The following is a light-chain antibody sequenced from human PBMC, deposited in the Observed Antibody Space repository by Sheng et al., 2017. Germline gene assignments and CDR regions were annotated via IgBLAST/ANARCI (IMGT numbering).Light chain of an antibody. CDR1: QATNNF. J-gene: IGKJ4*01. Sequence: DIQMTQSPSSLSASVGDRVTITCRASQATNNFLAWYQHKPGKAPKFLLYDASKLQSGVPSRFSGSGSGTDHTLTISNLQPEDFATYFCQQYYSNPSTFGG. V-gene: IGKV1-NL1*01. CDR2: DAS. CDR3: QQYYSNPST.